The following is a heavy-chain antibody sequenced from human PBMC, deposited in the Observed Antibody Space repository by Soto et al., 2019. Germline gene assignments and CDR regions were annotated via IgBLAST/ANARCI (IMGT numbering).Heavy chain of an antibody. CDR3: AREIWILASYCDS. Sequence: GGSLRLSCTASGFTFSSYWMSWVRQAPGKGLEWVANIMQDGSEKYYMDSVKGRFTISRDNAKNSLYLQMNSLRVEDTAVYYCAREIWILASYCDSWGQGTLVTVSS. V-gene: IGHV3-7*01. CDR1: GFTFSSYW. D-gene: IGHD5-18*01. J-gene: IGHJ4*02. CDR2: IMQDGSEK.